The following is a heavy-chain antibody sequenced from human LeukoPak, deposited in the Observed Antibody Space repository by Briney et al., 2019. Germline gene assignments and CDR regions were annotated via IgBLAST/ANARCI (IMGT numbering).Heavy chain of an antibody. Sequence: GGSLRLSCAASGFTFDDYGMSWVRQAPGKGLEWVSGINWNGGSTGYADSVKGRFTISRDNAKNSLYLQMNSLRAEDTALYYCARGGEGASYDFWSGYPVPPLDYYYYYYMDVRGKGTTVTVSS. CDR3: ARGGEGASYDFWSGYPVPPLDYYYYYYMDV. D-gene: IGHD3-3*01. CDR2: INWNGGST. V-gene: IGHV3-20*04. J-gene: IGHJ6*03. CDR1: GFTFDDYG.